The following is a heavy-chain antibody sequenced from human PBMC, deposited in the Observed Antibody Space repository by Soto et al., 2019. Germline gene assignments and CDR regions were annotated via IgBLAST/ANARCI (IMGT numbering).Heavy chain of an antibody. CDR2: MWYDGSNK. J-gene: IGHJ4*02. V-gene: IGHV3-33*01. CDR3: ARSYSPRDYFDY. Sequence: QVQLVESGGGVVQPGRSLRLSCAASGFTFSSYGMHWVRQAPGKGLEWVAVMWYDGSNKYYADSVTGRFTISRDNSKSALYLQMNSLIAEDTAVYYCARSYSPRDYFDYWGQGTLVTVSS. D-gene: IGHD2-15*01. CDR1: GFTFSSYG.